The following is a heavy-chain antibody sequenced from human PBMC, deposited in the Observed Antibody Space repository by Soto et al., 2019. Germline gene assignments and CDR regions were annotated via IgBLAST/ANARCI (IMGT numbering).Heavy chain of an antibody. Sequence: PSETLSLTCAVYGGSFSGYYWSWIRQPPGNGLEWIGEINHSGSTNYNPSLKSRVTISVDTSKNQFSLRLISVTSADTAIYYCATRITVFGLLIPQFDYWGQGTLVTVSS. J-gene: IGHJ4*02. CDR3: ATRITVFGLLIPQFDY. V-gene: IGHV4-34*01. CDR1: GGSFSGYY. D-gene: IGHD3-3*01. CDR2: INHSGST.